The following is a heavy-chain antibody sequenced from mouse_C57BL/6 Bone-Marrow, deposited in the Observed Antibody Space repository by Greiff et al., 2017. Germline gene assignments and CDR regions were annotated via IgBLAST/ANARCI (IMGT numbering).Heavy chain of an antibody. CDR3: AIYYGNLAWFAY. D-gene: IGHD2-1*01. V-gene: IGHV1-64*01. Sequence: QVHVKQSGAELVKPGASVKLSCKASGYTFTSYWMHWVKQRPGQGLEWIGMIHPNSGSTNYNEKFKSKATLTVDKSSSTAYMQLSSLTSEDSAVYYCAIYYGNLAWFAYWGQGTLVTVSA. J-gene: IGHJ3*01. CDR1: GYTFTSYW. CDR2: IHPNSGST.